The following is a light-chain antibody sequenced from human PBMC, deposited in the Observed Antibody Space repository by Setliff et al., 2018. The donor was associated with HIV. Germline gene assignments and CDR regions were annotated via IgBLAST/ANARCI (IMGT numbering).Light chain of an antibody. Sequence: NFMLTQPHSVSESPGKTVTISCTRSSGSVASNYVQWYLQRPGSSPTTVIYEDDKSPSGVPDRFSGSLDTSSNSAALTISGLKAEDEADYYCQSYDSDIVVFGGGTKGTVL. CDR1: SGSVASNY. V-gene: IGLV6-57*01. CDR2: EDD. J-gene: IGLJ3*02. CDR3: QSYDSDIVV.